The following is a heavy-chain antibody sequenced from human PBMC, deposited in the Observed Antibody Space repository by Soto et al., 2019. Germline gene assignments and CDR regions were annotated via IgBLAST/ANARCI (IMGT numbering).Heavy chain of an antibody. D-gene: IGHD3-10*01. V-gene: IGHV1-69*13. CDR2: IIPIFGTA. Sequence: SVKVSCKASGGTFSSYAISWVRQTPGQGLEWMGGIIPIFGTANYAQKFQGRVTITADESTSTAYMELSSLRSEDTAVYYCARRVLWFGELFSYYYGMDVWGQGTTVTVS. CDR1: GGTFSSYA. J-gene: IGHJ6*02. CDR3: ARRVLWFGELFSYYYGMDV.